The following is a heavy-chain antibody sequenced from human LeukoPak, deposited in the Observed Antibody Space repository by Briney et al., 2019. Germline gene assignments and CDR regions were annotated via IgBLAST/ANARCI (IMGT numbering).Heavy chain of an antibody. J-gene: IGHJ4*02. CDR2: INSGGSST. V-gene: IGHV3-74*01. CDR3: ARDGEGISSSWYY. Sequence: GGSLRLSCTASAFTFSSYWMHWVRQAPGKGLVWVSHINSGGSSTSYADSVKGRFTISRDNAKNTLYLQMNSLRAEDTAVYYCARDGEGISSSWYYWGQGTLVTVSS. D-gene: IGHD6-13*01. CDR1: AFTFSSYW.